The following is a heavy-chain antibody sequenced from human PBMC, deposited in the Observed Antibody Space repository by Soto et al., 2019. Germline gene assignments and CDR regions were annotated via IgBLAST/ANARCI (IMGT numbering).Heavy chain of an antibody. CDR2: MLYSGLT. Sequence: SETLSLTCSVSGYSVSSSDYYWAWIRQPPGKGLEWIGSMLYSGLTYYNPSLKSRVTLSVDTSKNQFSVKLSSVTAADTAVYYCASTWIQLWSGDYYDSSGYYYFDYWGQGTLVTVSS. CDR1: GYSVSSSDYY. D-gene: IGHD3-22*01. J-gene: IGHJ4*02. CDR3: ASTWIQLWSGDYYDSSGYYYFDY. V-gene: IGHV4-39*01.